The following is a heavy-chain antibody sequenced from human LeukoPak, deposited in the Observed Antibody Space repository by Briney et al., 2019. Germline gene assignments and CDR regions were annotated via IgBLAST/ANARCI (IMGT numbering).Heavy chain of an antibody. CDR1: GFTFSSYS. J-gene: IGHJ4*02. CDR2: TSSSSSTI. CDR3: ARETRYYYGSGSYQIDY. D-gene: IGHD3-10*01. V-gene: IGHV3-48*02. Sequence: PGGSLRLSCAASGFTFSSYSMNWVRQAPGKGLEWVSYTSSSSSTIYYADSVKGRFTISRDNAKNSLYLQMNSLRDEDTAVYYCARETRYYYGSGSYQIDYWGQGTLVTVSS.